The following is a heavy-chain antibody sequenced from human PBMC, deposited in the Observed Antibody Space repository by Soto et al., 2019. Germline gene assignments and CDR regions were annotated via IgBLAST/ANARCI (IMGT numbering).Heavy chain of an antibody. Sequence: ASVKVSCKASGYTFTSYDINWVRQATGQGLEWMGWMNPNSGNTGYAQKFQGRVTMTRNTSISTAYMELSSLRSEDTAVYYCATGLVRGVFGGWGYYYYYYMDVWGKGTTVTVSS. CDR3: ATGLVRGVFGGWGYYYYYYMDV. V-gene: IGHV1-8*01. CDR1: GYTFTSYD. CDR2: MNPNSGNT. D-gene: IGHD3-10*01. J-gene: IGHJ6*03.